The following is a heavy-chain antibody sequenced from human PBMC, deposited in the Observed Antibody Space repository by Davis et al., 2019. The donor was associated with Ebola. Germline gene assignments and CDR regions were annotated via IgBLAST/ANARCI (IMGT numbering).Heavy chain of an antibody. CDR2: IYSGGST. CDR3: ARRLPAEWELLLLGYGMDV. J-gene: IGHJ6*04. CDR1: GFTVSSNY. D-gene: IGHD1-26*01. V-gene: IGHV3-53*01. Sequence: GGSLRLSCAASGFTVSSNYMSWVRQAPGKGLEWVSVIYSGGSTYYADSVKGRFTISRDNAKNSLYLQMNSLRAEDTAVYYCARRLPAEWELLLLGYGMDVWGKGTTVTVSS.